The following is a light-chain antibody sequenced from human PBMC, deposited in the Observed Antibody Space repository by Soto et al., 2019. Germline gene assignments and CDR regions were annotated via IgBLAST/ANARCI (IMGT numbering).Light chain of an antibody. V-gene: IGLV1-51*01. CDR3: GTWDTSLPACV. Sequence: QSVLTQPPSVSAAPGQGVTVSCSGSASNIGNNSVSWYQQLPGAAPKLLIYDDNNRPSGIPDRFSGSKSGTSATLGITGLQTGDEADYYCGTWDTSLPACVFXPGTKVTVL. CDR2: DDN. CDR1: ASNIGNNS. J-gene: IGLJ1*01.